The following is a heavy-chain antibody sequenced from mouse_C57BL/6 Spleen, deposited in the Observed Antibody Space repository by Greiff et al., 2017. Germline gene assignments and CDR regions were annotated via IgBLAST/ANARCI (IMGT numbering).Heavy chain of an antibody. J-gene: IGHJ4*01. V-gene: IGHV5-17*01. CDR3: ARDGYYYYAMDY. D-gene: IGHD2-3*01. CDR2: ISSGSSTI. Sequence: VQLQQSGGGLVKPGGSLKLSCAASGFTFSDYGMHWVRQAPEKGLEWVAYISSGSSTIYYADTVKGRFTISRDNAKNTLFLQMTSLRSEDTAMYYCARDGYYYYAMDYWGQGTSVTVSS. CDR1: GFTFSDYG.